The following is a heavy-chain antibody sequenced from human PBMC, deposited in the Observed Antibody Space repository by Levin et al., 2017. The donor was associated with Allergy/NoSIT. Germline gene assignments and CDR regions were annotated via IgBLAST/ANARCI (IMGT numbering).Heavy chain of an antibody. D-gene: IGHD3-22*01. CDR2: ISAGGNYI. J-gene: IGHJ6*02. Sequence: GESLKISCAASGILFSSYYMNWVRQAPGKGLEWVSSISAGGNYIYYADSVKGRFTISRDNANNSLFLQMNSLRAEDTAVYYCASWAMYHYDRSAFDYFYYAMDVWGQGTTVTVSS. CDR1: GILFSSYY. CDR3: ASWAMYHYDRSAFDYFYYAMDV. V-gene: IGHV3-21*01.